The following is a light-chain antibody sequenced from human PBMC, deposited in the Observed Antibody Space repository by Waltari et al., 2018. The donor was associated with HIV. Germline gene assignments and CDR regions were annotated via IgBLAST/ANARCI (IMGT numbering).Light chain of an antibody. Sequence: DIQMTQSPSSLSASVGDRITITCRTSQNIGKDLNWYQQKPGTAPKVLIFAASSLHSGVPSRFSGSGSGTDFTLTISSLQPEDFATYYCQQTYLTTFTFGPGTKVEIK. CDR2: AAS. CDR1: QNIGKD. V-gene: IGKV1-39*01. CDR3: QQTYLTTFT. J-gene: IGKJ3*01.